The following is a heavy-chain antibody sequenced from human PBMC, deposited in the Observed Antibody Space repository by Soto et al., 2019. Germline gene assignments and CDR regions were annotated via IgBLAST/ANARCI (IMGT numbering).Heavy chain of an antibody. CDR2: IYYSGSS. CDR3: ETGTTAAGTRWFDN. Sequence: PTETLSLTCTVSGGSISSYYWSWIRQPPGKGLEWIGVIYYSGSSDYNPSLKSRVTLSVDTSKNQFSLKLSSVTAADTAAYYCETGTTAAGTRWFDNWGQGTLVTV. J-gene: IGHJ5*02. V-gene: IGHV4-59*01. CDR1: GGSISSYY. D-gene: IGHD6-13*01.